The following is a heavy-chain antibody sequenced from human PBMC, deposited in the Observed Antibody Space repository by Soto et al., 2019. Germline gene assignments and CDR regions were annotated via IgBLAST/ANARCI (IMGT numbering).Heavy chain of an antibody. V-gene: IGHV3-72*01. CDR3: ARLMGTSLDL. Sequence: EVQLVESGGGLVQPGGSLRLSCAASGFTFSDHHMDWVRQAPGKGLEWVGRARNKANSYTTAYAASVKGRFTISRDDSKSSLSLQMNSLKTEDTAVYFCARLMGTSLDLWGQGTLVTVSS. CDR2: ARNKANSYTT. CDR1: GFTFSDHH. J-gene: IGHJ4*02. D-gene: IGHD2-8*01.